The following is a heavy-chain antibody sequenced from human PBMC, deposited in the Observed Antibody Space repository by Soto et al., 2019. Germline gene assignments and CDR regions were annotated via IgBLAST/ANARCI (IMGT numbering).Heavy chain of an antibody. CDR2: IIPIFGTA. D-gene: IGHD3-9*01. V-gene: IGHV1-69*12. CDR1: GGTFSSYA. Sequence: QVQLVQSGAEVKKPGSSVKVSCKASGGTFSSYAISWVRQAPGQGLEWMGGIIPIFGTANYAQKFQGRVTLTADESTSTAYLELSSLRYEDTAVYYCARGLTYYDILTGYSSYYYYGMDVWGQGTTVTVSS. J-gene: IGHJ6*02. CDR3: ARGLTYYDILTGYSSYYYYGMDV.